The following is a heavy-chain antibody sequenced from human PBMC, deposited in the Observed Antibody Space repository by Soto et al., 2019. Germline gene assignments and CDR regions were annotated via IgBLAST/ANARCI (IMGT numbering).Heavy chain of an antibody. V-gene: IGHV1-69*12. CDR3: AREKDRLQLGGNYYYIMDV. D-gene: IGHD5-12*01. CDR2: IMPIFGTP. Sequence: QVQLVQSGAEVKKPGSSVKVSCKASGDTFSSYAISWVRQVPGQGLEWMGGIMPIFGTPDYAQNFQGRVTIPADESASAAYMELSSRRSEDTGVYYCAREKDRLQLGGNYYYIMDVWGQGTTVTVSS. CDR1: GDTFSSYA. J-gene: IGHJ6*02.